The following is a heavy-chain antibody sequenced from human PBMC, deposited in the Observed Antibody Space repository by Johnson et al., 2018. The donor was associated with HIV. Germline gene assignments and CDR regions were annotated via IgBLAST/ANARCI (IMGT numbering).Heavy chain of an antibody. J-gene: IGHJ3*02. CDR3: ALTESRFLEWLFRAFDM. D-gene: IGHD3-3*01. Sequence: QVQLVESGGGVVQPGGSLRLSCAASGFTFSSYAMHWVRQAPGKGLEWVAVISYDGGNKYYTDSVKGRFTISRDNSKNTLYLQMNSLRADDTAIYYCALTESRFLEWLFRAFDMWGQGTMVTVSS. V-gene: IGHV3-30*04. CDR2: ISYDGGNK. CDR1: GFTFSSYA.